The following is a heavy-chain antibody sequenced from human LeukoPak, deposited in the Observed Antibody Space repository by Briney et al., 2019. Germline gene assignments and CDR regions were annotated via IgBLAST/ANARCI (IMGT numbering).Heavy chain of an antibody. D-gene: IGHD3-22*01. Sequence: SVKVSCKASGFIFSRSAVQWVRQARGQRLEWIGWIVVGSGNTNYAQKFQERVTMTRDMSTGTAYMELSRLRSEDTAVYYCAAGNYYDSSGYYPYAFDIWGQGTVVTVSS. V-gene: IGHV1-58*01. CDR3: AAGNYYDSSGYYPYAFDI. CDR2: IVVGSGNT. J-gene: IGHJ3*02. CDR1: GFIFSRSA.